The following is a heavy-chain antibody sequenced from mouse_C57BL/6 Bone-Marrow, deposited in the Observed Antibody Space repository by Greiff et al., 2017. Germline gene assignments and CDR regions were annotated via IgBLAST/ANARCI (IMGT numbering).Heavy chain of an antibody. CDR1: GFTFSSYA. CDR2: ISDGGSYT. Sequence: EVQLVESGGGLVKPGGSLKLSRAASGFTFSSYAMSWVRQTPEKRLEWVATISDGGSYTYYPDNVKGRFTISRDNDKNNLYLQMSHLKSEDTAMYYCARDGLWLRRDAMDYWGQGTSVTVSS. D-gene: IGHD2-2*01. J-gene: IGHJ4*01. V-gene: IGHV5-4*01. CDR3: ARDGLWLRRDAMDY.